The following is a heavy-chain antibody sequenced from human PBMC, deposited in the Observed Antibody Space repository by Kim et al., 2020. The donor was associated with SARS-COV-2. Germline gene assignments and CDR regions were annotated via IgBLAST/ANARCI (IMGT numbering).Heavy chain of an antibody. CDR1: GFNFSTSA. Sequence: GGSLRLSCAASGFNFSTSAMSWVRQAPGKGLEWVSGITDTGGNTYYADSVKGRFIISRDNSKNTLSLQMNSLRAEDTAIYYCAKDTSNWPGTWFYPCGQG. CDR3: AKDTSNWPGTWFYP. CDR2: ITDTGGNT. D-gene: IGHD6-13*01. J-gene: IGHJ5*02. V-gene: IGHV3-23*01.